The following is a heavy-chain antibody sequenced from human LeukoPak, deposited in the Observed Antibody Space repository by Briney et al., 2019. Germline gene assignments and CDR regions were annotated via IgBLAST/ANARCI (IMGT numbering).Heavy chain of an antibody. CDR2: IYHSGST. D-gene: IGHD5-18*01. V-gene: IGHV4-4*02. J-gene: IGHJ6*03. Sequence: ISAVAGGSISSSNWWSWVRQPPGKGLEWIGQIYHSGSTNYNPSLKSRVTISVDTSKNQFSLKLTSVTAADTAVYYCARTTEGGYTYGYFYYYYMDVWGKGTTVTISS. CDR3: ARTTEGGYTYGYFYYYYMDV. CDR1: GGSISSSNW.